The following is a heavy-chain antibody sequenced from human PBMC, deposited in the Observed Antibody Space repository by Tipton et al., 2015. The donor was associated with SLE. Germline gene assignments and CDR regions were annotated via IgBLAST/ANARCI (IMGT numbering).Heavy chain of an antibody. J-gene: IGHJ4*02. D-gene: IGHD6-19*01. V-gene: IGHV4-4*07. CDR3: ARDQGNGWYEMTGDY. CDR1: GDSLSTFF. CDR2: IRASGSP. Sequence: TLSLTCTVSGDSLSTFFWSWVRPPAGKGLGWIWRIRASGSPEYNPSLKSRVTISIDTSKNQFSLRLTSLTAADTAMYYCARDQGNGWYEMTGDYWGQGRLVTVSS.